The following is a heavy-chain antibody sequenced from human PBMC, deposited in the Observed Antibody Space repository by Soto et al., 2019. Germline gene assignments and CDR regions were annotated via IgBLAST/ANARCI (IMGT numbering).Heavy chain of an antibody. Sequence: SETLSLTCTVSGASISGYYWSWIRQPPGKGLEWIGYISYSGSTNYNPSLKSRVTISLDTSQRHFSLRLSSVTAADAAVYYCARAILGRNYYYMDVWGKGTTVTVSS. J-gene: IGHJ6*03. CDR1: GASISGYY. CDR2: ISYSGST. CDR3: ARAILGRNYYYMDV. D-gene: IGHD2-15*01. V-gene: IGHV4-59*01.